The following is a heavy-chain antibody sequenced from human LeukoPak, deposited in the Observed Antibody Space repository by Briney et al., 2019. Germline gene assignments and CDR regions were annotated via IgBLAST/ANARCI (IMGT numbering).Heavy chain of an antibody. J-gene: IGHJ5*02. CDR1: GSSVSRYY. CDR3: ARDSGTTGEVKFDP. Sequence: SSETLSLTCTVSGSSVSRYYWSWIRQSAGKGLEWIGRIYNSGSTTYNPSLKSRVTMSIDTSKNQFSLKLTSVIVADTAVYYCARDSGTTGEVKFDPWGQGTLVTVSS. D-gene: IGHD3-10*01. V-gene: IGHV4-4*07. CDR2: IYNSGST.